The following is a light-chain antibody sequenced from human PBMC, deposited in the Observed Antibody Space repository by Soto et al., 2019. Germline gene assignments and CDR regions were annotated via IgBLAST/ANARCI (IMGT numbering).Light chain of an antibody. CDR2: DAS. CDR3: QQYKNNALT. V-gene: IGKV1D-13*01. J-gene: IGKJ4*01. CDR1: QGISTY. Sequence: IQMTQSPSSLSASVGDRVTITCRASQGISTYLKWYQQKPGKAANMLMFDASNCLDGVASRFSAGGSGAEFTLTISSLQPEDFATYYCQQYKNNALTFGGGTKVDIK.